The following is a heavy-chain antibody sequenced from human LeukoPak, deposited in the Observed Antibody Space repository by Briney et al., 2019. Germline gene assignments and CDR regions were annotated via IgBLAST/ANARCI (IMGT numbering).Heavy chain of an antibody. Sequence: GASVKVSCKASGGTFSSYAIRWVRQAPGQGLEWMGGIIPIFGTANYAQKFQGRVTITADESTSTAYMELSSLRSEDTAVYYCARSLRFLEWLPLDPWGQGTLVTVSS. J-gene: IGHJ5*02. CDR1: GGTFSSYA. CDR3: ARSLRFLEWLPLDP. D-gene: IGHD3-3*01. V-gene: IGHV1-69*13. CDR2: IIPIFGTA.